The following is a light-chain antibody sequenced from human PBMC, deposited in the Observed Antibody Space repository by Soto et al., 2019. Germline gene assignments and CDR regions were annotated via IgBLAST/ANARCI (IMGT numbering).Light chain of an antibody. CDR3: AVWDNRLSGPV. CDR1: TSNIGSKT. J-gene: IGLJ2*01. V-gene: IGLV1-44*01. CDR2: NNN. Sequence: QSVLTQPPSASGTPGQRVTISCSGSTSNIGSKTVSWYQQLPGSAPKVLIYNNNERPSGVPDRFSGSKSGTSASLAISGLQSEDEAAYYCAVWDNRLSGPVFGGGTKLTVL.